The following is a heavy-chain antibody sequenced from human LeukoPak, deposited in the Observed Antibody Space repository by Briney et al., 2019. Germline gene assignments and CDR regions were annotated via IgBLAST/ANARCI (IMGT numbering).Heavy chain of an antibody. CDR1: GFTFSNTW. V-gene: IGHV3-74*01. Sequence: GGSLRLSCAASGFTFSNTWMHWVRQAPGKGLVWVARIKNDGSGTIYADSVKGRFTISRDNAKNSLYLQMNSLKAEDTALFYCARYLRKLYGRGGDYYFYMDVWGKGTTVTVSS. J-gene: IGHJ6*03. D-gene: IGHD4-17*01. CDR2: IKNDGSGT. CDR3: ARYLRKLYGRGGDYYFYMDV.